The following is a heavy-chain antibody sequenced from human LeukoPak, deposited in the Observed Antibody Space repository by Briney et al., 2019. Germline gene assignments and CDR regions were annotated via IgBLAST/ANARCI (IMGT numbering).Heavy chain of an antibody. J-gene: IGHJ5*02. CDR3: ARRGRYCSGGSCFIGLFDP. Sequence: NPSETLSLTCTVSGGSISSSSYYWGWIRQPPGKGLEWIGSIYYSGITYYNPSLKSRVTISVDTSKNQFSLKLSSVTAADTAVYYCARRGRYCSGGSCFIGLFDPWGQGTLVTVSS. V-gene: IGHV4-39*01. D-gene: IGHD2-15*01. CDR2: IYYSGIT. CDR1: GGSISSSSYY.